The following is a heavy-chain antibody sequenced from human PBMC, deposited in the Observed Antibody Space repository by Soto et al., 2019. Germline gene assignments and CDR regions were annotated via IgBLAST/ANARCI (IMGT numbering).Heavy chain of an antibody. CDR3: ARPNQQLVLGYFDY. CDR1: GYSFTNYW. J-gene: IGHJ4*02. Sequence: GECLKSSGKGSGYSFTNYWIGWVRQMPGKGLEWMGIIYPGDSDTRYSPSFQGQVTISADKSISTAYLQWSSLKTSDTAMYFCARPNQQLVLGYFDYWGQGTLVPVSS. D-gene: IGHD6-6*01. V-gene: IGHV5-51*01. CDR2: IYPGDSDT.